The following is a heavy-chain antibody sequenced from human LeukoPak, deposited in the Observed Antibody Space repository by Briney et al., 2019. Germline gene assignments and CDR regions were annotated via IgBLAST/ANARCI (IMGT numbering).Heavy chain of an antibody. CDR2: ISSSSSYI. J-gene: IGHJ6*03. D-gene: IGHD5-24*01. CDR3: ARGHRDGYKNSPSAYYYYYMDV. Sequence: GGSLRLSCAASGFTFSSYSMNWVRQAPGKGLEWVSSISSSSSYIYYADSVKGRFTISRDNAKNSLYLQMNSLRAEDTAVYYCARGHRDGYKNSPSAYYYYYMDVWGKGTTVTVSS. V-gene: IGHV3-21*01. CDR1: GFTFSSYS.